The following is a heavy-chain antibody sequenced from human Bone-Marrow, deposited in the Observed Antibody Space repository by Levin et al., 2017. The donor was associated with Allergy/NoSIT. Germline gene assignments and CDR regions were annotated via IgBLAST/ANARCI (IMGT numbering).Heavy chain of an antibody. CDR3: ARYYYGSARPYWFDP. Sequence: ASVKVSCKASGYPFYAYFIHWVRQAPGQGLEWMGWINPNSGGTSFAQKFQGRVTVTRDTSISTVYMELSSLRSEDTAVYYCARYYYGSARPYWFDPWGQGTLVTVSS. J-gene: IGHJ5*02. CDR2: INPNSGGT. CDR1: GYPFYAYF. V-gene: IGHV1-2*02. D-gene: IGHD3-10*01.